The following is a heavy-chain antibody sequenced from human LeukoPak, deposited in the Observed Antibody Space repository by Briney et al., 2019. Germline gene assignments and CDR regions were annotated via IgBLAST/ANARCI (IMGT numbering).Heavy chain of an antibody. J-gene: IGHJ4*02. CDR3: ARVSGYDWESFYDY. V-gene: IGHV4-59*01. Sequence: PSETLSLTCAVYGGSFSGYYWSWIRQPPGKGLEWIGYIYYSGSTNYNPSLKSRVTISVDTSKNQFSLKLNSVTAADTAVHYCARVSGYDWESFYDYWGQGTLVTVSS. CDR2: IYYSGST. D-gene: IGHD5-12*01. CDR1: GGSFSGYY.